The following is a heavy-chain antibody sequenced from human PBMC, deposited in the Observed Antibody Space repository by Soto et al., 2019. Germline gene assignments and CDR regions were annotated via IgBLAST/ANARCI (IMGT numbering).Heavy chain of an antibody. CDR2: LYDTDGT. J-gene: IGHJ3*02. CDR1: GFTFSGKKY. V-gene: IGHV3-53*01. D-gene: IGHD1-1*01. CDR3: ATWLQWEHGFDT. Sequence: GGSLRLSCEASGFTFSGKKYLTWVRQAPRKGLEWVSALYDTDGTYYADSVKGRFNISKDNSKSTFYLQLNSLRPDDTAAYYCATWLQWEHGFDTRGPTTIV.